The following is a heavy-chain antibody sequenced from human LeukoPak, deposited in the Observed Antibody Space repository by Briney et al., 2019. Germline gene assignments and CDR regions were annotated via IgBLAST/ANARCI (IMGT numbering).Heavy chain of an antibody. J-gene: IGHJ6*02. CDR1: GESFGRYY. D-gene: IGHD6-19*01. V-gene: IGHV4-34*01. CDR3: ARGRGYSSGWGHYYHGTDV. CDR2: INQSGST. Sequence: SETLSLTCAIYGESFGRYYWNWIRQAPGKGLDWIGEINQSGSTNYNPALKSRVTISVDTSKNQFSLKLTSVTAADTAVYYCARGRGYSSGWGHYYHGTDVWGQGTTVTVSS.